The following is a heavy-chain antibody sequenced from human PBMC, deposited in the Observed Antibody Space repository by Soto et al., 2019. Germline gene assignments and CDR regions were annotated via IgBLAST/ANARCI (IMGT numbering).Heavy chain of an antibody. CDR3: ARRYGGNFDY. D-gene: IGHD2-15*01. Sequence: QVQLQESGPGLVKPSQTLSLTCTVSGGSISSGGYYWSWIRQHPGKGLEWIGYIYYSGSTYYNPSLXSXVXIXXATSKNQFSLKLSSVTAADTAVYYCARRYGGNFDYWGQGTLVTVSS. CDR2: IYYSGST. V-gene: IGHV4-31*03. J-gene: IGHJ4*02. CDR1: GGSISSGGYY.